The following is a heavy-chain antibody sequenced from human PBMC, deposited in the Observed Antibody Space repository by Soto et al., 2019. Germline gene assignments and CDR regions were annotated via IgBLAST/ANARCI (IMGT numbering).Heavy chain of an antibody. D-gene: IGHD3-22*01. Sequence: EVQLVESGGGVVQPGGSLRLSCAASGFTFSSYDMHWVRQATGKGLEWVSAIGTAGDTYYPGSVKGRFTISRENAKNSLYLQMNSLRAEDTAVYYCARASYYYVFLGGMDVWGQGTTVTVSS. CDR3: ARASYYYVFLGGMDV. CDR1: GFTFSSYD. V-gene: IGHV3-13*01. CDR2: IGTAGDT. J-gene: IGHJ6*02.